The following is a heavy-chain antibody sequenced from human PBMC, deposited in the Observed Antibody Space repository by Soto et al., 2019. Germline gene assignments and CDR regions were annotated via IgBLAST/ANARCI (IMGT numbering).Heavy chain of an antibody. CDR3: ARLPKGSMVTS. CDR2: ITSSGDSI. CDR1: GFRFGEHS. D-gene: IGHD2-21*02. V-gene: IGHV3-48*02. J-gene: IGHJ4*02. Sequence: GGSLRLSCAASGFRFGEHSMNWVRQAPGKGLEWLSYITSSGDSIYYADSVKGRFTVSRDNAKNSLFLHMNSPRDDDTAVYYCARLPKGSMVTSWGQGTLVTVSS.